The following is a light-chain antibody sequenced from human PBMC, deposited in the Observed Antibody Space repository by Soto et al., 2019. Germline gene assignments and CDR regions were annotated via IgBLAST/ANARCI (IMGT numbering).Light chain of an antibody. Sequence: DLQLTQSPSFLSASVGDRVTITCRASQGISGYLAWYQQKPGKAPKLLIYSASTLQSGVPSRFSGSESGSEFTLTISSLQPEDFATYYCQQLNAYPVTFGPGTKVEIK. CDR3: QQLNAYPVT. J-gene: IGKJ3*01. V-gene: IGKV1-9*01. CDR1: QGISGY. CDR2: SAS.